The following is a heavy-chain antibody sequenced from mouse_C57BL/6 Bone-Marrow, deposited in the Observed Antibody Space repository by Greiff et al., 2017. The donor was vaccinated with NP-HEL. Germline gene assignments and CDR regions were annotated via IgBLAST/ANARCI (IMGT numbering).Heavy chain of an antibody. CDR2: IYPRSGNT. CDR3: EVLLRYLYFDY. J-gene: IGHJ2*01. D-gene: IGHD1-1*01. V-gene: IGHV1-81*01. Sequence: VQLQQSGAELARPGASVKLSCKASGYTFTSYGISWVKQRPGQGLEWIVEIYPRSGNTYYNEKCKGKATLTADKSSSTAYMELRSLTSEDSAVYFCEVLLRYLYFDYWGQGTTLTVSS. CDR1: GYTFTSYG.